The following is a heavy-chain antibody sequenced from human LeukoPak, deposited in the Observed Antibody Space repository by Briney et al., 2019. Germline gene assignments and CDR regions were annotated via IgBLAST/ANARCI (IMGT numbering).Heavy chain of an antibody. CDR3: AKDLRLGWDYYDSSGYPHY. Sequence: QPGGSLRLSRAASGCTFSSYAMSWVRQAPGKGLGWVSAISGGGGSTYYADSVKGRFTISRDNSKNTLYLQMNSLRAEDTAVYYCAKDLRLGWDYYDSSGYPHYWGQGTLVTVSS. D-gene: IGHD3-22*01. V-gene: IGHV3-23*01. J-gene: IGHJ4*02. CDR2: ISGGGGST. CDR1: GCTFSSYA.